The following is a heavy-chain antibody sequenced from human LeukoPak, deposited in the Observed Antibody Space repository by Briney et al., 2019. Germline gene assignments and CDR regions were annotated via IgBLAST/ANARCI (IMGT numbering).Heavy chain of an antibody. CDR1: GGSISSGGYY. J-gene: IGHJ6*02. CDR3: APLGYCSGGSCPSHYGMDV. CDR2: INHSGST. D-gene: IGHD2-15*01. Sequence: SSETLSLTCTVSGGSISSGGYYWSWIRQPPGKGLEWIGEINHSGSTNYNPSLKSRVTISVDTSKNQFSLKLSSVTAADTAVYYCAPLGYCSGGSCPSHYGMDVWGQGTTVTVSS. V-gene: IGHV4-39*07.